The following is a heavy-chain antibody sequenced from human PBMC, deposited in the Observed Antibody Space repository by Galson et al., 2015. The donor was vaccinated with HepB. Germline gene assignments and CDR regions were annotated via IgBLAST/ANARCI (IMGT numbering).Heavy chain of an antibody. CDR3: ARADYSNYGWFDP. D-gene: IGHD4-11*01. J-gene: IGHJ5*02. CDR1: GFTFSSYA. V-gene: IGHV3-30-3*01. Sequence: SLRLSCAASGFTFSSYAMHWVRQAPSKGLEWVAVISYDGSNKYYADSVKGRFTISRDNSKNTLYLQMNSLRAEDTAVYYCARADYSNYGWFDPWGQGTLVTVSS. CDR2: ISYDGSNK.